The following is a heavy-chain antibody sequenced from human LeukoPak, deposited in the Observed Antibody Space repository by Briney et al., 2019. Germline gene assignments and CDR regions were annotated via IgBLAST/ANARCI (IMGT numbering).Heavy chain of an antibody. CDR3: AKDGGSSGWYYYYYMDV. J-gene: IGHJ6*03. D-gene: IGHD6-19*01. V-gene: IGHV3-43D*03. CDR1: GFTFDDYA. CDR2: ISWDGGST. Sequence: PGGSLRLSCAASGFTFDDYAMHWVRQAPGKGLEWVSLISWDGGSTYYADSVKGRFTISRDNSKNSLYLQMNSLRAEDTALYYCAKDGGSSGWYYYYYMDVWGKGTTVTVSS.